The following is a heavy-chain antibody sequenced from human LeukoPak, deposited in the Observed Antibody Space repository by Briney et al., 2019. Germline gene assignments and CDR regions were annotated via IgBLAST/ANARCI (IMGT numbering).Heavy chain of an antibody. J-gene: IGHJ4*02. Sequence: SETLSLTCTVSGGSISSSSYYWGWIRQPPGKGLEWIGSIYYSGSTYYNPSLKSRVTISVDTSKNQFSLKLSSVTAADTAVYYCARVAQIAVAPTSISGIRGYYFDYWGQGTLVTVSS. CDR2: IYYSGST. D-gene: IGHD6-19*01. CDR1: GGSISSSSYY. V-gene: IGHV4-39*07. CDR3: ARVAQIAVAPTSISGIRGYYFDY.